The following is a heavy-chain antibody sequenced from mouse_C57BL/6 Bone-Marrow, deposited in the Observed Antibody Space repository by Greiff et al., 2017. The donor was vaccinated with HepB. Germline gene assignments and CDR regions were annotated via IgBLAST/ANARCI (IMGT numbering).Heavy chain of an antibody. J-gene: IGHJ2*01. CDR1: GYTFTSYG. D-gene: IGHD4-1*01. V-gene: IGHV1-81*01. CDR3: ARCLNWYYFDY. CDR2: IYPRSGNT. Sequence: VQRVESGAELARPGASVKLSCKASGYTFTSYGISWVKQRTGQGLEWIGEIYPRSGNTYYNEKFKGKATLTADKSSSTAYMELRSLTSEDSAVYFCARCLNWYYFDYWGQGTTLTVSS.